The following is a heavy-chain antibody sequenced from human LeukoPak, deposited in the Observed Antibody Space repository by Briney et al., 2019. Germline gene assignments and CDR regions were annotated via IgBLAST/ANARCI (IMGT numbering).Heavy chain of an antibody. J-gene: IGHJ4*02. Sequence: SETLSLTCGVPGYSISSGYHWGWIRQPPGKGLGRLGNVFQSGRTYYNPSLKSRVTISVDTSKNQFSLKLSSVTAADTAVYYCARERSSSWFIEFWGQGILVAVSS. D-gene: IGHD6-13*01. V-gene: IGHV4-38-2*02. CDR2: VFQSGRT. CDR1: GYSISSGYH. CDR3: ARERSSSWFIEF.